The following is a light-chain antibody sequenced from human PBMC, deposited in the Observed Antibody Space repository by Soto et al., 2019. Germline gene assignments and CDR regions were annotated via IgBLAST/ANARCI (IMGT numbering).Light chain of an antibody. J-gene: IGKJ2*01. CDR3: QQSFSAPRT. Sequence: DIQMSQSPSSLSASVGDSVTITCRASETITDYLNWYPQQPGEAPKLLIFSASSLHSGVPSRFRGSGSGTHFTLTISSLQPEDFATYFCQQSFSAPRTFGQGTKLQAK. CDR2: SAS. V-gene: IGKV1-39*01. CDR1: ETITDY.